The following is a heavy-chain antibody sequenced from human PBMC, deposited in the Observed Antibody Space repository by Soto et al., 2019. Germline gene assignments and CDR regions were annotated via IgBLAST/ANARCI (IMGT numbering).Heavy chain of an antibody. Sequence: QVQLVESGGGVVQPGRSLRLSCAASAFTFSSYPMQWVRQAPGKGLEWVAVISYDGSNKYYADSVKGRFTISRDNSKNTLYLQMNSLRAEDTAVYYCARGPGGYYGMDVWGQGTTVTVSS. CDR2: ISYDGSNK. CDR3: ARGPGGYYGMDV. D-gene: IGHD3-10*01. J-gene: IGHJ6*02. V-gene: IGHV3-30-3*01. CDR1: AFTFSSYP.